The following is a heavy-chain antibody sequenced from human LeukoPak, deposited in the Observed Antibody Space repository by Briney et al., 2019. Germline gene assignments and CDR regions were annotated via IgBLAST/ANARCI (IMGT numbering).Heavy chain of an antibody. J-gene: IGHJ4*02. D-gene: IGHD3-22*01. CDR3: AIGPYYYDSSGYYDYFDY. V-gene: IGHV1-69*13. Sequence: ASVKVSCKASGGTFSSYAISWVRQAPGQGLEWTGGIIPIFGTANYAQKFQGRVTITADESTSTAYMELSSLRSEDTAVYYCAIGPYYYDSSGYYDYFDYWGQGTLVTVSS. CDR2: IIPIFGTA. CDR1: GGTFSSYA.